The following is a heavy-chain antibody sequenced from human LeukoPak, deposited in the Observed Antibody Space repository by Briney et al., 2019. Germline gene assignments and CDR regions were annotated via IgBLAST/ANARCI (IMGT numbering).Heavy chain of an antibody. D-gene: IGHD2-2*02. CDR2: IYTSGST. CDR3: ARDLAAIRWSWFDP. CDR1: GDSISNYY. V-gene: IGHV4-4*07. J-gene: IGHJ5*02. Sequence: PSETLSLTCTVSGDSISNYYWSWIRQPAGKGLEWIGRIYTSGSTNYNPSLKSRVTISVDTSKNQFSLKLSSVTAADTAVYYCARDLAAIRWSWFDPWGQGTLVTVSS.